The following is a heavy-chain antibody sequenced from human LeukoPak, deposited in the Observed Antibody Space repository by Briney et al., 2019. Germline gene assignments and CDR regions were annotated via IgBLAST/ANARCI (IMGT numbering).Heavy chain of an antibody. D-gene: IGHD5-18*01. J-gene: IGHJ4*02. CDR1: GGSISSSSYY. Sequence: PSETLSLTCTVSGGSISSSSYYWSWIRQPPGKGLEWIGYIYYSGSTNYNHSLKSRVTISVDTSKNQFSLKLSSATAVDTDVHYCESVPVDTAMVSRYFDSRCQGPLVPASS. V-gene: IGHV4-61*01. CDR2: IYYSGST. CDR3: ESVPVDTAMVSRYFDS.